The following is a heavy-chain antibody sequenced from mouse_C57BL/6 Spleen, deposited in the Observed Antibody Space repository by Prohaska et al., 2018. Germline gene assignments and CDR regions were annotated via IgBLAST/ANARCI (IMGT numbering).Heavy chain of an antibody. Sequence: CKASGYTFTDYNMDWVKQSHGKSLEWIGDMNLNNGGTIYNQKVKGKAELTVDKSSSTAYVELRSLAVEETEVYYGARTKGLSRYVDGWGTGTKVTVSS. V-gene: IGHV1-18*01. J-gene: IGHJ1*03. CDR3: ARTKGLSRYVDG. CDR2: MNLNNGGT. D-gene: IGHD2-4*01. CDR1: GYTFTDYN.